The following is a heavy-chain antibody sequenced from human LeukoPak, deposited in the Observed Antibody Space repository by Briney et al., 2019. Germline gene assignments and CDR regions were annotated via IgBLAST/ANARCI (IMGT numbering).Heavy chain of an antibody. CDR1: GFTFSSYA. V-gene: IGHV3-23*01. CDR2: ISGSGGST. D-gene: IGHD3-22*01. J-gene: IGHJ2*01. CDR3: AKDSSPYYYDSSGYYPYWYFDL. Sequence: TGGSLRLSCAASGFTFSSYAMSWVRQAPGKGLEWVSAISGSGGSTYYADSVKGRFTISRDNSKNTLYLQMNSLRAEDTAVYYCAKDSSPYYYDSSGYYPYWYFDLWGRGTLVTVSS.